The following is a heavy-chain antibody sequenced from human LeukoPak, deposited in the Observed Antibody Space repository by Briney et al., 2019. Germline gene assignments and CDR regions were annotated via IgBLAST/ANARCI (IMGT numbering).Heavy chain of an antibody. CDR1: GGSISSYY. CDR2: IYTSGST. D-gene: IGHD3-22*01. V-gene: IGHV4-4*07. Sequence: SETLSLTCTVSGGSISSYYWSWIRQPAGKGLEWIGRIYTSGSTNYNPSLKSRVTMSVDTSKNQFSLKLSSVTAADTAVYYCASGYYDSSVFDYRGQGTLVTVSS. J-gene: IGHJ4*02. CDR3: ASGYYDSSVFDY.